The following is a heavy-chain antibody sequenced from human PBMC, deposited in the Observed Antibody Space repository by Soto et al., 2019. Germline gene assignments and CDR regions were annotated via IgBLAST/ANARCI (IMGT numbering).Heavy chain of an antibody. V-gene: IGHV3-7*01. J-gene: IGHJ4*02. CDR1: GFTFSSYW. CDR3: ARGVEYYDFWSGYSNFDY. CDR2: IKQDGSEK. Sequence: EVQLVESGGGLVQPGGSLRLSCAASGFTFSSYWMSWVRQAPGKGLEWVANIKQDGSEKYYVDSVKGRFTISRDNAKNSLYLQMHSLRAEDTAVYYCARGVEYYDFWSGYSNFDYWGQGTLVTVSS. D-gene: IGHD3-3*01.